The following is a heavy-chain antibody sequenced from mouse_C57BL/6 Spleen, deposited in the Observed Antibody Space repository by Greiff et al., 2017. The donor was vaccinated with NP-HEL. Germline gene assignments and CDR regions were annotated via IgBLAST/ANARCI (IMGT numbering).Heavy chain of an antibody. V-gene: IGHV1-9*01. D-gene: IGHD1-1*01. CDR3: ARALPTVVGSPWYFDV. J-gene: IGHJ1*03. CDR2: ILPGSGST. Sequence: VQLQQSGAELMKPGASVKLSCKATGYTFTGYWIEWVKQRPGHGLEWIGEILPGSGSTNYNEKFKGKATFTADTSSNTAYMPLSSLTTEDSAFDCCARALPTVVGSPWYFDVWGTGTTVTVSS. CDR1: GYTFTGYW.